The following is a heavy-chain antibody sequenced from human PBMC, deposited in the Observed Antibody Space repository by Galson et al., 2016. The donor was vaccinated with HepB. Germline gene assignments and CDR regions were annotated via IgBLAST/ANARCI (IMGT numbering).Heavy chain of an antibody. D-gene: IGHD3-10*01. CDR3: ARTRRDRYYYGSGTFTNAFDL. CDR2: ISDSGHTI. J-gene: IGHJ3*01. Sequence: LRLSCAASGFTFNTYEINWVRQAPGKGLEWVSYISDSGHTIYYADSVRGRFTISRDNAKSSVNLQMNSLRAEDTAVYFCARTRRDRYYYGSGTFTNAFDLWGQGTVVSVSS. CDR1: GFTFNTYE. V-gene: IGHV3-48*03.